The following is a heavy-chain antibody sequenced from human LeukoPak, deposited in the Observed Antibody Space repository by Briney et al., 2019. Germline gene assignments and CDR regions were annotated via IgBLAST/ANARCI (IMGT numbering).Heavy chain of an antibody. CDR3: ARDRGDYDYVWGSSSPGSSLKK. Sequence: GGSLRLSCAASGFAFSGSAIHWVRQASGKGLEWVGRIRSKANSFVKTYAASLEGRFTISRDNSKNTLYLQMNSLRAEDTAVYYCARDRGDYDYVWGSSSPGSSLKKWGQGTLVTVSS. CDR2: IRSKANSFVK. D-gene: IGHD3-16*01. CDR1: GFAFSGSA. V-gene: IGHV3-73*01. J-gene: IGHJ4*02.